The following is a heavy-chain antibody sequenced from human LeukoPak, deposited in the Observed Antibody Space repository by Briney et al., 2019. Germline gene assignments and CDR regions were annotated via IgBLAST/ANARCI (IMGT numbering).Heavy chain of an antibody. CDR2: INHSGST. CDR1: GGSISSSSYY. V-gene: IGHV4-39*07. CDR3: ARGSPYYYYGMDV. Sequence: SETLSLTCTVSGGSISSSSYYWGWIRQPPGKGLEWIGEINHSGSTNHNPSLKSRVTISVDTSKNQFSLKLSSVTAADTAVYYCARGSPYYYYGMDVWGQGTTVTVSS. J-gene: IGHJ6*02.